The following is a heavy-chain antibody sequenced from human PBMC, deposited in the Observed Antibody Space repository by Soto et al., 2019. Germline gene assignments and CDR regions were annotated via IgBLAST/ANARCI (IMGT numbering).Heavy chain of an antibody. CDR3: ARGGPGLDYYYGMDV. D-gene: IGHD5-12*01. CDR1: GGTFSSYA. V-gene: IGHV1-69*13. CDR2: IIPIFGTA. Sequence: GASVKVSCKASGGTFSSYAISWVRQAPGQGLEWVGGIIPIFGTANYAQKFQGRVTITADESTSTAYMELSSLRSEDTAVYYCARGGPGLDYYYGMDVWGQGTTVTVSS. J-gene: IGHJ6*02.